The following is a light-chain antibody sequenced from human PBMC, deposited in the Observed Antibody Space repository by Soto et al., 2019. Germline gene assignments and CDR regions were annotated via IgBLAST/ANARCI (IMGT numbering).Light chain of an antibody. V-gene: IGKV1-5*03. CDR2: KAS. J-gene: IGKJ1*01. CDR1: QSISVW. CDR3: QQYNSYSPT. Sequence: DIQMTQSPSTLSASVGDRVTITFRASQSISVWLAWYQQKAGKAPNLVIYKASRLESGVPSRFSGSGSETEFTLTISGLQPGDSATYYCQQYNSYSPTFGQGTKVDIK.